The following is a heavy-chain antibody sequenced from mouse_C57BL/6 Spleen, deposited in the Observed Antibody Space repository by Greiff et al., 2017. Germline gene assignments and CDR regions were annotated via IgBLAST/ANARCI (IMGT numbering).Heavy chain of an antibody. V-gene: IGHV6-3*01. CDR3: TAYDGYPYYYAMDY. J-gene: IGHJ4*01. CDR2: IRLKSDNYAT. Sequence: EVKLMESGGGLVQPGGSMKLSCVASGFTFSNYWMNWVRQSPEKGLEWVAQIRLKSDNYATHYAESVKGRFTISRDDSKSSVYLQMNNLRAEDTGIYYCTAYDGYPYYYAMDYWGQGTSVTVSS. D-gene: IGHD2-3*01. CDR1: GFTFSNYW.